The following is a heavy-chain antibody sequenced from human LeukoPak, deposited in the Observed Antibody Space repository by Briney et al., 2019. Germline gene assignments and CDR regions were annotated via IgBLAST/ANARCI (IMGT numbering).Heavy chain of an antibody. CDR2: ISGSGGST. J-gene: IGHJ6*03. CDR1: GFTFSSYA. V-gene: IGHV3-23*01. Sequence: GGSLRLSCAASGFTFSSYAMSWVRQAPGKGLEWVSAISGSGGSTYYADSVKGRITISRDNSKNTLYLQMNSLRAEDTAVYYCAKDRGGRRYYYYYYMDVWGKGTTVTVSS. CDR3: AKDRGGRRYYYYYYMDV. D-gene: IGHD3-10*01.